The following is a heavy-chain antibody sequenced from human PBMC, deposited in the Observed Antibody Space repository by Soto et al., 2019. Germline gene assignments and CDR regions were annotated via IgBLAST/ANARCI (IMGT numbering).Heavy chain of an antibody. D-gene: IGHD4-17*01. CDR3: ARNGDYGEHATFI. V-gene: IGHV4-30-4*01. CDR1: VCCISGGDHY. J-gene: IGHJ6*03. Sequence: PSETLSLTCSLSVCCISGGDHYWSLIRQPPGRGLEWIGYIYSTGSTYYNPSLKRRTSISMDTSRNQFSLRLNSVSAADTAMYYCARNGDYGEHATFIWGKATPVTAXS. CDR2: IYSTGST.